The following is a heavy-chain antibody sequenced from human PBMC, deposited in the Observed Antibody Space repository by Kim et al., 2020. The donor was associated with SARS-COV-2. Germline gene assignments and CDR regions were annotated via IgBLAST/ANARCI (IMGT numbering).Heavy chain of an antibody. CDR2: IYYDGDT. J-gene: IGHJ4*02. CDR3: TRARTGGASPFDF. V-gene: IGHV4-31*03. CDR1: GGSISLGGYY. D-gene: IGHD2-8*02. Sequence: TLSLTCTVSGGSISLGGYYWGWVRQRPGESLEWVGYIYYDGDTFYNPSLKSRVSISPDKSRNQLSLHLTSVTAADTANYFCTRARTGGASPFDFWGQGRLVTVSS.